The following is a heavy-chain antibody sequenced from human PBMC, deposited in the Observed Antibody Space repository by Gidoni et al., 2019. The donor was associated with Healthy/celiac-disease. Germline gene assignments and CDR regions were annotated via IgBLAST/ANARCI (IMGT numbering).Heavy chain of an antibody. CDR2: INHSGST. CDR3: ARGRSRGRGSGSYLDY. V-gene: IGHV4-34*01. D-gene: IGHD1-26*01. CDR1: GGSFSGYY. J-gene: IGHJ4*02. Sequence: QVQLQQWGAGLLKPSETLSLTCAVYGGSFSGYYWSWIRQPPGKGLEWIGEINHSGSTNYNPSLKSRVTISVDTSKNQFSLKLSSVTAADTAVYYCARGRSRGRGSGSYLDYWGQGTLVTVSS.